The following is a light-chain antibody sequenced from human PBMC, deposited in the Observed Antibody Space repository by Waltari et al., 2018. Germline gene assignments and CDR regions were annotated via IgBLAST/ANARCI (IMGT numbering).Light chain of an antibody. CDR2: EAS. CDR3: QQRANWPPLT. Sequence: EVVLTQSPATLSLSPGESATLSCRASQSVYNFLAWYQQKPGQAPRLLIYEASQTATGIPARFSGSGSGTDFTLTISNLEPEDVAVYYCQQRANWPPLTFGGGTKVEIK. V-gene: IGKV3-11*01. J-gene: IGKJ4*01. CDR1: QSVYNF.